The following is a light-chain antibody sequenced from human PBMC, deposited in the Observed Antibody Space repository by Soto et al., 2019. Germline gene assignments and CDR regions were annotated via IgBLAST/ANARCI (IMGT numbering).Light chain of an antibody. CDR1: QGISSY. Sequence: DIPLTQSPSFLSASVGDRVTITCRASQGISSYLAWYQQKPGKAPKLLIYAASTLQSGVPSRFSGSGSGTEFTLTISSLQPEDFATYHCQQLNSYPPKYTFGQGTKLEIK. CDR2: AAS. CDR3: QQLNSYPPKYT. V-gene: IGKV1-9*01. J-gene: IGKJ2*01.